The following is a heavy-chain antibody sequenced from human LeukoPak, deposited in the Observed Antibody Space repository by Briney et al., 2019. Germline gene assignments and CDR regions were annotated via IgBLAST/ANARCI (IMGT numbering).Heavy chain of an antibody. V-gene: IGHV3-23*01. Sequence: GAALRLSCAASGFTFCNYAMSWVRQAPGKGVEGVSAISGGGSGIYYADSMKSRFTISRDNSKNTLYLQINSLRAEDTAVYYCAKWGDYDVLTGYYVSDYWGQGTLVTVSS. D-gene: IGHD3-9*01. CDR3: AKWGDYDVLTGYYVSDY. CDR2: ISGGGSGI. CDR1: GFTFCNYA. J-gene: IGHJ4*02.